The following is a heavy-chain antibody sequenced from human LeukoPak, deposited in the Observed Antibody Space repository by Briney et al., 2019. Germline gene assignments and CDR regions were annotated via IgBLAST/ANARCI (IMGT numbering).Heavy chain of an antibody. J-gene: IGHJ4*02. CDR1: GFTFSIYS. D-gene: IGHD3-22*01. Sequence: LPGGSLRLSCAASGFTFSIYSMNWVRQAPGKGLEWVSYISSSSSTIYYADSVKGRFTISRDNAKNSLYLQMNSLRAEDTAVYYCTREFGSGYSGGGFDYWGQGTLVTVSS. CDR3: TREFGSGYSGGGFDY. CDR2: ISSSSSTI. V-gene: IGHV3-48*01.